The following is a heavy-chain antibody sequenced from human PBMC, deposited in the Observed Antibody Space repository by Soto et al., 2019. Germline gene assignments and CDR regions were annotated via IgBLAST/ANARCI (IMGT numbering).Heavy chain of an antibody. CDR3: AKDDGAGFKS. V-gene: IGHV1-69*04. CDR1: GGDLTNSG. Sequence: QVHLVQSGAEMKKPGSSVKVSCKVSGGDLTNSGISWVRQAPGQGLEWMGGIFPLLAMVDYSQKFQGRVTTTPDDSTDTAYTALGSRRYEETGVYYCAKDDGAGFKSWAQGTVVIVSS. D-gene: IGHD1-26*01. CDR2: IFPLLAMV. J-gene: IGHJ4*02.